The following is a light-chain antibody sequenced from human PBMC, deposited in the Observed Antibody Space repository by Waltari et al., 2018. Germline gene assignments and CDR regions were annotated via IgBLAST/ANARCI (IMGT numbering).Light chain of an antibody. Sequence: EIVLTQSPGTLSLSPGERATLSCRASQSVSRALAWYQQKPGQAPRLLIYGASNRATGIPDRFSGSWSGTDFSLTISSLETEDFAVYYCQHYLRLPATFGQGTKVEIK. CDR3: QHYLRLPAT. CDR1: QSVSRA. J-gene: IGKJ1*01. V-gene: IGKV3-20*01. CDR2: GAS.